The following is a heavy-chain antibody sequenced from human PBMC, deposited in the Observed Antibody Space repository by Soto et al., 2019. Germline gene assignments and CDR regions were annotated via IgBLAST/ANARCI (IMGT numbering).Heavy chain of an antibody. CDR2: ISGSGNRT. Sequence: EVQLLESGGGLVQPGGSLRLSCAASGFTLSSYAMSWVRQAPGKGLEWVSAISGSGNRTFHADSVKGRFTISRDNSKNALYLQMNGLRVEDTAVYYCAKEVTSGSYSHYYYGLDVWGQGTTVTVSS. J-gene: IGHJ6*02. V-gene: IGHV3-23*01. CDR1: GFTLSSYA. CDR3: AKEVTSGSYSHYYYGLDV. D-gene: IGHD1-26*01.